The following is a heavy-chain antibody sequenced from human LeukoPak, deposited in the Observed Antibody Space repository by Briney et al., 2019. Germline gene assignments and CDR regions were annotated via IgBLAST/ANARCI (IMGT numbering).Heavy chain of an antibody. CDR1: GYSFTSYW. Sequence: GESLKISCKGSGYSFTSYWIGWVRQMPGKGLEWMGIIYPGDSDTRYSPSFQGQVTISADKSISTAYLQWSSLKASDTAMYYCARQTTGWFGELLYTNWFDPWGQGTLVTSPQ. CDR2: IYPGDSDT. J-gene: IGHJ5*02. D-gene: IGHD3-10*01. V-gene: IGHV5-51*01. CDR3: ARQTTGWFGELLYTNWFDP.